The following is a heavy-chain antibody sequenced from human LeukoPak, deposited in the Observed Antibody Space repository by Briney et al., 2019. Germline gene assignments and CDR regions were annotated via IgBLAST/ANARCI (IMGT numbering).Heavy chain of an antibody. V-gene: IGHV4-59*01. J-gene: IGHJ6*04. Sequence: SETLSFTCTVSGGSISSYCWSWIRQPPGKGLEWIGYIYYSGSTNYNPSLKSRITISVDTSKNQFSLKLSSVTAADTAVYYCARDRGAEYGYYYYGMDVWGKGTTVTVSS. D-gene: IGHD2-2*01. CDR2: IYYSGST. CDR1: GGSISSYC. CDR3: ARDRGAEYGYYYYGMDV.